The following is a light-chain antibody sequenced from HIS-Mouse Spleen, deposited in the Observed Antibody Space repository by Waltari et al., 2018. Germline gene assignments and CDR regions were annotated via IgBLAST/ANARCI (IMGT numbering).Light chain of an antibody. CDR2: EVS. V-gene: IGLV2-14*01. CDR1: SSDVGGYNY. Sequence: QSALTQPASVSGSPGQSITISCTGTSSDVGGYNYVSWYQQHPGKAPKLMMYEVSNRPSGVSNRFSGSKSGNTASLTISGLQAEDEADYYCSSYTSSSTLVVFGTGTKVTVL. CDR3: SSYTSSSTLVV. J-gene: IGLJ1*01.